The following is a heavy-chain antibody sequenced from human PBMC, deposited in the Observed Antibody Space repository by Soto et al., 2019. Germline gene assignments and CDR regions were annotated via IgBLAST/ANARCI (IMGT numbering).Heavy chain of an antibody. V-gene: IGHV3-7*01. CDR3: ARDPWDY. Sequence: EVQLVASGGGLVQPGGSLRLSCAASGFTFGNYWMTWVRQVPGKGLEWVANINQDGREKCYMDSVKGRFTISRDNAKNSVDLQMNSLTADDTAVYYCARDPWDYWGQGTLVTVSS. CDR1: GFTFGNYW. CDR2: INQDGREK. J-gene: IGHJ4*02.